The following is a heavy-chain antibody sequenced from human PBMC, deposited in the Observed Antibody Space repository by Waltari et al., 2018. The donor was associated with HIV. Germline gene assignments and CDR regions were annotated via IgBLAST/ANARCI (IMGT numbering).Heavy chain of an antibody. CDR3: ARETNYYDGSGFYLDD. D-gene: IGHD3-22*01. CDR2: ISGSGSTI. CDR1: GFTFSDYY. J-gene: IGHJ4*02. Sequence: QVQLVESGGRLVKPGGSLRLSCAASGFTFSDYYMSWIRQAAGKGLEWDSYISGSGSTIEYADSVKGRFTISRENTENSLYLQMNSLRAEDTVVYYCARETNYYDGSGFYLDDWGQGTLVTVSS. V-gene: IGHV3-11*01.